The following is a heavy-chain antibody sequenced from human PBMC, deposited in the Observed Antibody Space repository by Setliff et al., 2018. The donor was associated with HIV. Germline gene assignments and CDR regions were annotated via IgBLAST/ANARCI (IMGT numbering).Heavy chain of an antibody. V-gene: IGHV1-69*05. CDR3: ARDRGGSYADACDV. D-gene: IGHD1-26*01. CDR2: IIPILGTT. J-gene: IGHJ3*01. Sequence: SVKVSCKSSGGTFSSNAISWVRQAPGHGLEWIGGIIPILGTTHYPQKFQDRVTITRDESTRTAYLEVNNLGSEDTAIYYCARDRGGSYADACDVWGQGTMVTVSS. CDR1: GGTFSSNA.